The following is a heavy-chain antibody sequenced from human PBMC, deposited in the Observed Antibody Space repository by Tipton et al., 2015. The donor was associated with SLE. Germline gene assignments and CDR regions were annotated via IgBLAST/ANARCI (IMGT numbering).Heavy chain of an antibody. CDR1: GYTFTNYG. Sequence: QVQLVQSGAEVKKPGASVKVSCKASGYTFTNYGITWVRQAPGQGLEWMGWISAYNGNTNYAQKLQGRVTMTTDTSTSTAYMELRSLRSDDTAVYYCAREVADYYESSGYSRDGFDIWGQGTMVTVSS. J-gene: IGHJ3*02. D-gene: IGHD3-22*01. CDR3: AREVADYYESSGYSRDGFDI. CDR2: ISAYNGNT. V-gene: IGHV1-18*01.